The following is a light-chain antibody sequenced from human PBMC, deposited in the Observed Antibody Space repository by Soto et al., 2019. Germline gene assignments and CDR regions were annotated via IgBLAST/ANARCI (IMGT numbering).Light chain of an antibody. J-gene: IGKJ4*01. CDR2: AAS. V-gene: IGKV1-12*01. CDR1: QGIAGW. Sequence: DIQMTQSPSSVSASVGDRVTITCRASQGIAGWLAWCQQKPGKVPKLLIYAASTLHSGVPSRFSGSGSATDFTLTISSLQPEDSATYYCQQASSFPVTFGGGTKVEIK. CDR3: QQASSFPVT.